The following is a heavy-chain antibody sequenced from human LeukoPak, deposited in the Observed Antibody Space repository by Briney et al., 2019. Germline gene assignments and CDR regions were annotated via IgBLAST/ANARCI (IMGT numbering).Heavy chain of an antibody. CDR2: ISWNSGII. CDR1: GFTFDDYA. Sequence: SRRLSCAASGFTFDDYAMHWVRQAPGKGLEWVSGISWNSGIIGYADSVKGRFTISRDNAKNSLYLQMNSLRAEDTALYYCAKDIATGNRLYYFDYWGQGTLVTVSS. J-gene: IGHJ4*02. CDR3: AKDIATGNRLYYFDY. D-gene: IGHD1-14*01. V-gene: IGHV3-9*01.